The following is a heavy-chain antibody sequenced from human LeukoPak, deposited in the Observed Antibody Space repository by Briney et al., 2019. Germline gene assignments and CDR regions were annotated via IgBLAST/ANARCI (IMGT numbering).Heavy chain of an antibody. CDR3: ARVGSGHFDY. CDR2: VYYSGNT. J-gene: IGHJ4*02. V-gene: IGHV4-59*01. CDR1: GGSTSSYY. D-gene: IGHD2-15*01. Sequence: SETLSLTRTVSGGSTSSYYWSWIRQPPGKGLEWIGYVYYSGNTNYNPSLKSRVTMSVDTSKNQFSLNLRSVTAADTAVYYCARVGSGHFDYWGQGTLVTVSS.